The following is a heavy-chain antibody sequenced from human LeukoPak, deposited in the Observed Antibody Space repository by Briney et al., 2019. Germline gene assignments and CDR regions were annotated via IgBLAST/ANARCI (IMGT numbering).Heavy chain of an antibody. D-gene: IGHD6-6*01. CDR1: GFTFSSSW. Sequence: GGSLRLSCAASGFTFSSSWMSRVRQAPGKGLEWVANIKQDGSQKYYVDSVKGRFTISRDNAKNSLYLQMNSLRAEDTAVYYCARIAAGLDYWGQGTLVTVSS. V-gene: IGHV3-7*03. J-gene: IGHJ4*02. CDR3: ARIAAGLDY. CDR2: IKQDGSQK.